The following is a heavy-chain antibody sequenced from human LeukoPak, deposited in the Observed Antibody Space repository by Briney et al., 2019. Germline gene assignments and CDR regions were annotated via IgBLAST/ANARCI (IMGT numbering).Heavy chain of an antibody. V-gene: IGHV1-24*01. CDR3: ATAHSNYNYYGMDV. Sequence: ASVKVSCKVSGYTLTELSMHWVRQAPGKGLEWMGGFDPEDGERIYAQKFQGRVTMTEDTPTDAAYMELSSLRSEDTAVYYCATAHSNYNYYGMDVWGQGTTVTVSS. J-gene: IGHJ6*02. D-gene: IGHD4-11*01. CDR1: GYTLTELS. CDR2: FDPEDGER.